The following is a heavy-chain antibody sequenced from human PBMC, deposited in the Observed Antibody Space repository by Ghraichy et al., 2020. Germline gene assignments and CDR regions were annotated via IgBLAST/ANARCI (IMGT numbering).Heavy chain of an antibody. CDR2: ITSSSSFR. CDR3: ARGSTVVRFYYYDGMDF. J-gene: IGHJ6*02. D-gene: IGHD4-23*01. V-gene: IGHV3-48*02. Sequence: GGSLRLSCVGSGFTFGSYSMNWVRQSPGKRLEWVSYITSSSSFRSYADSVKGRFTISRDNGQNSLSLQMYSLTDEDTGVYYCARGSTVVRFYYYDGMDFWGQGTTVTVSS. CDR1: GFTFGSYS.